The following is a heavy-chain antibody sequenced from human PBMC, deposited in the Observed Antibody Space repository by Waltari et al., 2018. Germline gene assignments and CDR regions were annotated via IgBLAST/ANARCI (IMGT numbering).Heavy chain of an antibody. J-gene: IGHJ5*02. CDR1: GYTFTSYA. D-gene: IGHD5-12*01. Sequence: QVQLVQSGAEVKKPGASVKVSCKASGYTFTSYAMHWVRQAPGQRLEWMGWINAGNGNTKYSQKFQGRVTITRDTSASTADMELSSLRSEDTAVYYCARDRIVATTKRTNWFDPWGQGTLVTVSS. CDR3: ARDRIVATTKRTNWFDP. V-gene: IGHV1-3*01. CDR2: INAGNGNT.